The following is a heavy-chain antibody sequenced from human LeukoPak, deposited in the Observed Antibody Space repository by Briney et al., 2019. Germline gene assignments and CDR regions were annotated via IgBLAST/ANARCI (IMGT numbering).Heavy chain of an antibody. J-gene: IGHJ5*02. D-gene: IGHD3-10*01. CDR1: GGSISSYY. V-gene: IGHV4-4*07. CDR2: IYSSGST. Sequence: SETLSLTCTVSGGSISSYYWSWIRQPAGKGLEWIGRIYSSGSTDYNSSPKSRVTMSVDTSKNQFSLKLSSVTAADTAVYYCARGAYGSGSTNWFDPWGQGTLVTVSS. CDR3: ARGAYGSGSTNWFDP.